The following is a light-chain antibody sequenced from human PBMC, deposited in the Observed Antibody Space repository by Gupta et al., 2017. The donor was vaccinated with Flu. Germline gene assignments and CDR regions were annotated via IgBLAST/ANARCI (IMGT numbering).Light chain of an antibody. CDR1: QSITTY. J-gene: IGKJ1*01. CDR2: AAS. Sequence: DIQMTQTPSSLSASVGDRLTITCRASQSITTYLNWYQQKPGKVPILLIYAASTLQSGVPSRFSGSGSGTNFTLTITSLQPDDFAAYYCHQTYSTPQTFGQGTKVEIK. V-gene: IGKV1-39*01. CDR3: HQTYSTPQT.